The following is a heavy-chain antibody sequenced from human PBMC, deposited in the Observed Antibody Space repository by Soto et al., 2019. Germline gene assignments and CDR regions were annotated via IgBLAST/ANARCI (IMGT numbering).Heavy chain of an antibody. V-gene: IGHV2-5*02. CDR2: IYCDDDK. J-gene: IGHJ4*02. D-gene: IGHD3-3*01. Sequence: QITLKESGPTLVKPTQTLTLTCTFSGFSLSTSGVGVGWIRQPPGKALEWLALIYCDDDKRYSPYLKSRLTITKDTSKNQVVLTMTNVDPVDTATDYCAHMVGITIFGVVIAHFDYWGQGTLVTVSS. CDR3: AHMVGITIFGVVIAHFDY. CDR1: GFSLSTSGVG.